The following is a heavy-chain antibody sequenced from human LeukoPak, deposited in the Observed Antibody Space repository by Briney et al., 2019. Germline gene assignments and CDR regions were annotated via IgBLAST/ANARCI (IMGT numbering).Heavy chain of an antibody. D-gene: IGHD2-2*01. Sequence: ASVKVSCKASGYTFTGYYMHWVRQAPGQGLEWMGWINPNSGGTNYAQKFQGRVTMTRDTSISTAYMELSRLRSDDTAVYYCARAEGYCSSTSCQGFWFDPWAREPWSPSPQ. V-gene: IGHV1-2*02. J-gene: IGHJ5*02. CDR1: GYTFTGYY. CDR3: ARAEGYCSSTSCQGFWFDP. CDR2: INPNSGGT.